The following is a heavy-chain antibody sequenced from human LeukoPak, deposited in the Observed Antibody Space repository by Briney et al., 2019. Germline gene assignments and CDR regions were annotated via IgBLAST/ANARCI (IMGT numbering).Heavy chain of an antibody. V-gene: IGHV4-38-2*02. D-gene: IGHD5-12*01. CDR2: IYHSGST. CDR3: ARSATARWYNWFDP. CDR1: GYSISSGYY. Sequence: SETLSLTCTVSGYSISSGYYWGWIRQPPGKGLEWIGSIYHSGSTYYNPSLKSRVIISVDTSKNQFSLKLSSVTAADTAVYYCARSATARWYNWFDPWGQGTLVTVSS. J-gene: IGHJ5*02.